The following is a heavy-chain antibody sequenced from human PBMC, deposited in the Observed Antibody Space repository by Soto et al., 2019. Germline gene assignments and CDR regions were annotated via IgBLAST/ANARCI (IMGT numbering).Heavy chain of an antibody. Sequence: QVQLVQSGAEVRTPGASVKVSCKASGYTFTNYDINWVRQAPGQGLEWMGWVNPNSGITVYAQKFQGRVTMTRDTSRGTANMELSSLRSDDTAVYYCARYYDYFHGMDFWGQGTTVTVPS. CDR1: GYTFTNYD. D-gene: IGHD3-9*01. J-gene: IGHJ6*02. V-gene: IGHV1-8*01. CDR3: ARYYDYFHGMDF. CDR2: VNPNSGIT.